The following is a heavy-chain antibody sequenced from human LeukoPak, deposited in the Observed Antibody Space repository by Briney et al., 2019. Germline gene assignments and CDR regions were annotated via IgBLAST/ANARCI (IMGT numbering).Heavy chain of an antibody. V-gene: IGHV3-23*01. J-gene: IGHJ4*02. CDR3: AKTEYYYDSSGRPTYFDY. D-gene: IGHD3-22*01. Sequence: GGSLRLSCAASGFIFRSYAMSWVRQAPGKGLEWVSAISGSGGSTYYADSVKGRFTISRDNSKNTLYLQMNSLRAEDTAVYYCAKTEYYYDSSGRPTYFDYWGQGTLVTVSS. CDR1: GFIFRSYA. CDR2: ISGSGGST.